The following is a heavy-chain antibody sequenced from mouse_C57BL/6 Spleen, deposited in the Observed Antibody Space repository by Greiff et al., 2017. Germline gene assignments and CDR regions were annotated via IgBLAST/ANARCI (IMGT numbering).Heavy chain of an antibody. CDR3: ARLYGNYDYFDY. Sequence: EVKLMESGGGLVQPGGSLSLSCAASGFTFTDYYMSWVRQPPGKALEWLGFIRNKANGYTTEYSASVKGRFTISRDNYQSILYLQMNALRAEDSATYYCARLYGNYDYFDYWGQGTTLTVSS. CDR2: IRNKANGYTT. CDR1: GFTFTDYY. D-gene: IGHD2-1*01. J-gene: IGHJ2*01. V-gene: IGHV7-3*01.